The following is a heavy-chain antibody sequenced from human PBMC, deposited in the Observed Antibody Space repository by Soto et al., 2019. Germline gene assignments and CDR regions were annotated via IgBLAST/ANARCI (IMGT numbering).Heavy chain of an antibody. Sequence: ASVKVSCKASGYTFTGYYMHWVRQAPGQGLEWMGWINPNSGNTGYAQKFQGRVTMTRNTSISTAYMELSSLRSEDTAVYYCARGRKVAGYDFWSGYSSQYAFDIWGQGTMVTVSS. D-gene: IGHD3-3*01. J-gene: IGHJ3*02. CDR1: GYTFTGYY. CDR3: ARGRKVAGYDFWSGYSSQYAFDI. V-gene: IGHV1-8*02. CDR2: INPNSGNT.